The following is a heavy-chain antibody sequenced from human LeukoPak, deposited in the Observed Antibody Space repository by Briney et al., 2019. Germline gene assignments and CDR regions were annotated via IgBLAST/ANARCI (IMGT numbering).Heavy chain of an antibody. J-gene: IGHJ3*02. V-gene: IGHV4-59*01. CDR3: AWTNQLSETSFVS. D-gene: IGHD1-14*01. CDR1: SGSIRNYY. Sequence: SETLALPYTVCSGSIRNYYGRWIRQTPGKGLEWIGYILSSGSTNYNPSVKSRVTISADTPKNQLSLKLSSVTAADTAVYYCAWTNQLSETSFVSWGQGKMVIVSS. CDR2: ILSSGST.